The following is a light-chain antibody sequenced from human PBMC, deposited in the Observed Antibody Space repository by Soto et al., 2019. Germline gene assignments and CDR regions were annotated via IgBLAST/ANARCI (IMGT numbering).Light chain of an antibody. CDR1: QSGSSSY. J-gene: IGKJ2*01. V-gene: IGKV3-20*01. Sequence: EIVLTQSPGTLSLSPGERATLSCRASQSGSSSYLSWYQQRPGQAPRLLIYGTSNRATGIPDRFSGSGSGTDFTLTISRLEPEDFAVYYCQQYGSSPPTYTFGQGTKLEIK. CDR2: GTS. CDR3: QQYGSSPPTYT.